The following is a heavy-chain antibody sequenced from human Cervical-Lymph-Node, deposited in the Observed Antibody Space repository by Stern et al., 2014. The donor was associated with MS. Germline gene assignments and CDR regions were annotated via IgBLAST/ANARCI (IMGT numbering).Heavy chain of an antibody. V-gene: IGHV1-8*01. J-gene: IGHJ4*02. CDR3: AAGRGTTWSDLTYVFDF. D-gene: IGHD2-2*01. CDR1: RYTFTNHA. Sequence: VQLVESGAEVKKPGASVKVSCMGSRYTFTNHAVNWVRQAAGQGLEWMGWVDPKSGNTAFAQQFQGRLTMTRDNSMYTAYMELSSLRSEDTAVYYCAAGRGTTWSDLTYVFDFWGQGTLVTVSS. CDR2: VDPKSGNT.